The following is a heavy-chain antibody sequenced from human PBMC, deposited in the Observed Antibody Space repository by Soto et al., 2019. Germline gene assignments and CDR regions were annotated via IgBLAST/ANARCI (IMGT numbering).Heavy chain of an antibody. V-gene: IGHV1-18*01. Sequence: QVQLVQSGAEVKKPGASVKVSCKASGYTFTSYGISWVRQAPGQGLEWMGWMSAYNGNTNYAQKLQGRVSMTTDTATSTAYMELRSLRSDDTAVYYCARGYCTNGVCYGNDYWGQGTLVTVSS. D-gene: IGHD2-8*01. CDR1: GYTFTSYG. CDR2: MSAYNGNT. CDR3: ARGYCTNGVCYGNDY. J-gene: IGHJ4*02.